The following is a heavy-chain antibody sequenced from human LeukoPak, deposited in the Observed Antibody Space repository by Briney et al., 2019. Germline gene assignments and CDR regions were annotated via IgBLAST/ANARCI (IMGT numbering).Heavy chain of an antibody. J-gene: IGHJ4*02. V-gene: IGHV3-66*01. Sequence: PGGSLRLSCAASGFVFNAYSFHWVRQAPGKGLEWVSVIYSGGGTYYADSVKGRFTISRDNSKNTLYLQMNSLRAEDTAVYYCARGASRDGSGYWGQGTLVTVSS. CDR2: IYSGGGT. CDR3: ARGASRDGSGY. D-gene: IGHD5-24*01. CDR1: GFVFNAYS.